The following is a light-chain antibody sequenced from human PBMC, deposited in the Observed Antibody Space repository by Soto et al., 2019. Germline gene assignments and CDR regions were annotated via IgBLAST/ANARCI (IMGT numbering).Light chain of an antibody. CDR1: QSVSTY. Sequence: EVVLTQSPATMSLYPGEGATLSCRASQSVSTYLGWYQQKPGQAPRLLIFEASKRATGIPDRISGSGSGTDFTLTISDVEPEDFAVYYCHQRQSWPRTFGQGTKVDI. CDR3: HQRQSWPRT. V-gene: IGKV3-11*01. J-gene: IGKJ1*01. CDR2: EAS.